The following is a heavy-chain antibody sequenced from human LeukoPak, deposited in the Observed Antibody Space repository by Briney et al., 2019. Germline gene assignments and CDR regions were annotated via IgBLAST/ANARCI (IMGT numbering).Heavy chain of an antibody. D-gene: IGHD3-9*01. Sequence: SETLSLTCTVSGGSISSYYWSWIRQPPGKGLEWIGYIYYSGSTNYNPSLKSRVTISVDTSKNQFSLKLSSVTAADTAVYYCARGYDILTGYGYIDYWGQGTLVTVSS. J-gene: IGHJ4*02. CDR1: GGSISSYY. CDR2: IYYSGST. V-gene: IGHV4-59*08. CDR3: ARGYDILTGYGYIDY.